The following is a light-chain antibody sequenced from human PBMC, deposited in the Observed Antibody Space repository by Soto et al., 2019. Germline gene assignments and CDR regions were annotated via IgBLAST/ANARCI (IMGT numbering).Light chain of an antibody. CDR1: SSDVGGYNY. Sequence: QSALTQPASVSGSPGQSITISCTGTSSDVGGYNYVSRYQQHPGKAPKLMIYEVSNRPSGVSNRFSGSKSGNTAFLTISGLQAEDEADYYCSSYTSSSTLVFGTGTKLTVL. J-gene: IGLJ1*01. V-gene: IGLV2-14*01. CDR2: EVS. CDR3: SSYTSSSTLV.